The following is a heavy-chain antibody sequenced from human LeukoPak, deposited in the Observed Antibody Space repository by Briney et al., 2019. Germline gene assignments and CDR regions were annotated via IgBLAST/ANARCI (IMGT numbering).Heavy chain of an antibody. J-gene: IGHJ5*02. CDR2: ISGSGGST. Sequence: PGGSLRLSCAASGFTFSSYAMSWVRQAPGKGLEWVSAISGSGGSTYYADSVKGRFTISRDNSKNTLYLQMNSLRAEDTAVYYCAKDLGYYDSSGYYYLWGQGTVVTVSS. V-gene: IGHV3-23*01. CDR3: AKDLGYYDSSGYYYL. D-gene: IGHD3-22*01. CDR1: GFTFSSYA.